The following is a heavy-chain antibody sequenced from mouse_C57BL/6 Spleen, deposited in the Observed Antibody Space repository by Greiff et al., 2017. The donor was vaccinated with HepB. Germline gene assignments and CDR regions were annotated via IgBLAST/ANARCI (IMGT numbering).Heavy chain of an antibody. CDR3: ARFYNYDSRDYYFDY. J-gene: IGHJ2*01. CDR1: GYTFTSYW. CDR2: IYPGSGST. V-gene: IGHV1-55*01. Sequence: VQLQQPGAELVKPGASVKMSCKASGYTFTSYWITWVKQRPGQGLEWIGDIYPGSGSTNYNEKFKSKATLTVDTSSSTAYMQLSSLTSEDSAVYYCARFYNYDSRDYYFDYWGQGTTLTVSS. D-gene: IGHD1-1*01.